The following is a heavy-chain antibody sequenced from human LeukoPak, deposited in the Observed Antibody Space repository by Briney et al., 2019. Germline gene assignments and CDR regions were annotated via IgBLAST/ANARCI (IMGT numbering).Heavy chain of an antibody. CDR2: IVPIFGTA. J-gene: IGHJ5*02. CDR1: GGTFSSYA. D-gene: IGHD2-15*01. Sequence: GASVKVSCKASGGTFSSYAISWVRQAPGQGLEWMGGIVPIFGTANYAQKLQGRVTITADESTSTAYMELSSLRSEDTAVYYCARVRVVVAATRINWFDPWGQGTLVTVSS. CDR3: ARVRVVVAATRINWFDP. V-gene: IGHV1-69*13.